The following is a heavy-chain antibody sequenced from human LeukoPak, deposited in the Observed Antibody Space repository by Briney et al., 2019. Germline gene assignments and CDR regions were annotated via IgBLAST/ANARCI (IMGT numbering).Heavy chain of an antibody. J-gene: IGHJ4*02. CDR1: GGSISSSN. Sequence: ETLSLTCAVSGGSISSSNWWSWVRQAPGKGLEWVSAISDSGGRTFYADSVKGRFTISRDNSKNTLYLQINSLRAEDTAVYYCAKDSYDTSIWGQGTLVTVSA. CDR2: ISDSGGRT. V-gene: IGHV3-23*01. D-gene: IGHD3-22*01. CDR3: AKDSYDTSI.